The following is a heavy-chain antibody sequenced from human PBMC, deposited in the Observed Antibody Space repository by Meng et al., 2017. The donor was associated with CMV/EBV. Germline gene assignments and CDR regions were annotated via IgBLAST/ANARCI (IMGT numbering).Heavy chain of an antibody. Sequence: SETLSLTCAVYGGSFSGYYWSWIRQPPGKGLEWIGEINHSGSTYYNPSLKSRVTISVDTSKNQFSLKLSSVTAADTAVYYCARDDYDFWSGYYSDSDYWGQGTLVTVSS. V-gene: IGHV4-34*01. CDR1: GGSFSGYY. D-gene: IGHD3-3*01. J-gene: IGHJ4*02. CDR2: INHSGST. CDR3: ARDDYDFWSGYYSDSDY.